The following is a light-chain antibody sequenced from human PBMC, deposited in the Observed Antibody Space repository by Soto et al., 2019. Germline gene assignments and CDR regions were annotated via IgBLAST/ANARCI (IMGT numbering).Light chain of an antibody. CDR3: SSYAGSNIVV. V-gene: IGLV2-8*01. CDR2: EVS. J-gene: IGLJ2*01. CDR1: SSDVGGYNF. Sequence: QSALTQPPSASGSPGQSVTISCTGTSSDVGGYNFVSWYQQHPGKAPKLMIYEVSERPSGVPDRFSGSKSGNAASLTVSGLQAEDEAEYHCSSYAGSNIVVFGGGTKLTVL.